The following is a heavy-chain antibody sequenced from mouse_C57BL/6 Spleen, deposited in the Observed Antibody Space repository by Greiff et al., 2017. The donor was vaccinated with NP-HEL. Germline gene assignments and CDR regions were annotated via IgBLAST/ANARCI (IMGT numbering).Heavy chain of an antibody. CDR1: GYTFTDYN. J-gene: IGHJ3*01. CDR3: ARDGYGSSYGFAY. CDR2: INPNNGGT. Sequence: EVQLQQSGPELVKPGASVKMSCKASGYTFTDYNMHWVKQSHGKSLEWIGYINPNNGGTSYNQKFKGKATLTVNKSSSTAYMELRSLTSEDSAVYYCARDGYGSSYGFAYWGQGTLVTVSA. D-gene: IGHD1-1*01. V-gene: IGHV1-22*01.